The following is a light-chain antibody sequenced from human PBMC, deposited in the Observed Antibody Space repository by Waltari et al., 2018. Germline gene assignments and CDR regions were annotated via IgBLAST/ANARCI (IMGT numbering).Light chain of an antibody. V-gene: IGLV2-23*01. CDR1: SRDVGPYNL. CDR3: CSYAGSGSWV. CDR2: EAS. J-gene: IGLJ3*02. Sequence: QSALTQPASVSGSPGQSISISCIGTSRDVGPYNLVSWYQHHPGKAPKLIVFEASKRPSGVSNRFYGSKAANTASLIISGLQADDEADDYCCSYAGSGSWVFGGGTKVTVI.